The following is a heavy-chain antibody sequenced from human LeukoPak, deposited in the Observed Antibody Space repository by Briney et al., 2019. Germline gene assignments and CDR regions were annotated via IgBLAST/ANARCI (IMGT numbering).Heavy chain of an antibody. CDR3: ARDGGHYHSENHYDVNY. J-gene: IGHJ4*02. CDR1: GFRFSDYY. D-gene: IGHD3-16*01. CDR2: ISGSGDNI. Sequence: PGGSLRLSCAASGFRFSDYYMSWIRQAPGEGLEWISYISGSGDNIYYAGPVQGRFTISRDNSKNSLFLQLNSLTPEDTAVYYCARDGGHYHSENHYDVNYWGQGTLVTVSS. V-gene: IGHV3-11*01.